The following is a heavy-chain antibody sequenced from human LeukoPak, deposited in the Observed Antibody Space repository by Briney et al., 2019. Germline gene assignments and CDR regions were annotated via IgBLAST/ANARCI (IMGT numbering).Heavy chain of an antibody. CDR3: ARGDDYGDPIEDSSFDY. Sequence: GGSLRLSCAASGFTFSSYGMHWVRQAPGKGLEWVAFIRYDGSNKYYADSVKGRFTISRDNSKNTLYLQMNSLRVEDTAVYYCARGDDYGDPIEDSSFDYCGQGTLLTVSS. CDR1: GFTFSSYG. D-gene: IGHD4-17*01. CDR2: IRYDGSNK. J-gene: IGHJ4*02. V-gene: IGHV3-30*02.